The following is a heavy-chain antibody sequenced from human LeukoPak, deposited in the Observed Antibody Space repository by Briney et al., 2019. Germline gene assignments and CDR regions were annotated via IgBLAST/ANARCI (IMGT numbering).Heavy chain of an antibody. J-gene: IGHJ4*02. CDR3: ASSYYDTSGHLDY. Sequence: GESLKISCKGSRYSFTNYWIGWVRQMPGKGLEWMGIIYPGDSDIRFSPSFQGQVTISADKSISTAYLQWNSLKASDTAIYYCASSYYDTSGHLDYWGQGTLVTVSS. D-gene: IGHD3-22*01. V-gene: IGHV5-51*01. CDR1: RYSFTNYW. CDR2: IYPGDSDI.